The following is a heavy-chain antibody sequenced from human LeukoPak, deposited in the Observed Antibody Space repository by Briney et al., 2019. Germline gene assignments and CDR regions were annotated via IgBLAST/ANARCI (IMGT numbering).Heavy chain of an antibody. CDR3: ARHRQYDADAFDI. D-gene: IGHD2-8*01. Sequence: SETLSRTRTVSGGSINSYYWTWIRQPPGKRLEWIGFISYSGNTKYNPSLKSRVTISGDMSKNQFTVKLISVTAADTAVYFCARHRQYDADAFDIWGQGTMVTVSS. V-gene: IGHV4-59*08. CDR2: ISYSGNT. CDR1: GGSINSYY. J-gene: IGHJ3*02.